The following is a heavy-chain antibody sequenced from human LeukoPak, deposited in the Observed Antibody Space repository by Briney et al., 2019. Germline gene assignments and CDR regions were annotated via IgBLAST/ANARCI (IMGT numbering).Heavy chain of an antibody. CDR3: ARAAYSSSWYSPNNWFDP. Sequence: SETLSLTCTVSGGSISSYYWSWIRQPPGKGLEWIGYIYYSGSTNYNPSLKSRVTISVDTSKNQFSLKLSSVTAAGTAVYYCARAAYSSSWYSPNNWFDPWGQGTLVTVSS. J-gene: IGHJ5*02. CDR2: IYYSGST. V-gene: IGHV4-59*01. CDR1: GGSISSYY. D-gene: IGHD6-13*01.